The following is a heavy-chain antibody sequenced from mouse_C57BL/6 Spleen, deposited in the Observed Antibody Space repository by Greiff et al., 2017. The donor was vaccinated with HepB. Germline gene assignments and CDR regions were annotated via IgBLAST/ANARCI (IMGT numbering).Heavy chain of an antibody. D-gene: IGHD2-2*01. CDR3: ARSLYGYDGFAY. V-gene: IGHV7-3*01. CDR1: GFTFTDYC. J-gene: IGHJ3*01. Sequence: EVKLMESGGGLVQPGGSLSLSCAASGFTFTDYCMSWVRQPPGKALEWLGFIRNKANGYTTEYSASVKGRFTISRDNSQSILYLQMNALRAEDSATYYCARSLYGYDGFAYWGQGTLVTVSA. CDR2: IRNKANGYTT.